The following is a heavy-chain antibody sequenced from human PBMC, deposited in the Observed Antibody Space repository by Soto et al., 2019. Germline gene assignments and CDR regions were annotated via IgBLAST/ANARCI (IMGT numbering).Heavy chain of an antibody. CDR1: GITISNYP. V-gene: IGHV3-23*04. D-gene: IGHD5-12*01. CDR3: VKGGGGYPSTEPH. J-gene: IGHJ4*02. Sequence: EVRLVESGGGLVQPGGSLRLSCAASGITISNYPMSWVRQAPGKGLDWVSGISGSGDTTYYADSAKGRFTISKDISKNSLFLQLDSLGVEDSACYFCVKGGGGYPSTEPHWGQGTLVTVSP. CDR2: ISGSGDTT.